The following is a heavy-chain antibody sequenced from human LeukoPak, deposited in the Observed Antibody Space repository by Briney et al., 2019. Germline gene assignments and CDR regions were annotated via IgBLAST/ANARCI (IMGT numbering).Heavy chain of an antibody. CDR2: ISAYNGNT. CDR1: GYTFTSYG. CDR3: ARLSGITMIVVALDAFDI. V-gene: IGHV1-18*01. Sequence: ASVKVSYKASGYTFTSYGISWVRQAPGQGLEWMGWISAYNGNTNYAQKLQGRVTMTTDTSTSTAYMELRSLRSDDTAVYYCARLSGITMIVVALDAFDIWGQGTMVTVSS. J-gene: IGHJ3*02. D-gene: IGHD3-22*01.